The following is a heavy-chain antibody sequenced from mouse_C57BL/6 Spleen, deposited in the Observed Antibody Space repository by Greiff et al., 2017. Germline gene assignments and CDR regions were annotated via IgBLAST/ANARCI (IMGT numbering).Heavy chain of an antibody. Sequence: VQLKESGAELVRPGTSVKVSCKASGYAFTNYLIEWVKQRPGQGLEWIGVINPGSGGTNYNEKFKGKATLTADKSSSTAYMQLSSLTSEDSAVYFCASGNSLAYWGQGTLVTVSA. V-gene: IGHV1-54*01. CDR2: INPGSGGT. J-gene: IGHJ3*01. CDR1: GYAFTNYL. D-gene: IGHD2-1*01. CDR3: ASGNSLAY.